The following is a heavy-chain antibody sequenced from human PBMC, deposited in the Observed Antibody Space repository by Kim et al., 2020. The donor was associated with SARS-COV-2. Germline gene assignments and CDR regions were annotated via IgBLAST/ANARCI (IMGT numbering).Heavy chain of an antibody. Sequence: GGSLRLSCAASGFTFNNYAMNWVRQAPGKGLDWILSISGSGGDTYYADSVRGRFTISRDNSKSTLYLQMNSLKGEDTAVYYCAKDDNGDYVRFWGQGTLVTVAS. D-gene: IGHD4-17*01. CDR3: AKDDNGDYVRF. CDR2: ISGSGGDT. V-gene: IGHV3-23*01. J-gene: IGHJ4*01. CDR1: GFTFNNYA.